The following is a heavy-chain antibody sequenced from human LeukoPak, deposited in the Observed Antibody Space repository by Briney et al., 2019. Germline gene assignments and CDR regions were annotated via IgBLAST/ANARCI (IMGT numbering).Heavy chain of an antibody. J-gene: IGHJ4*02. D-gene: IGHD3-9*01. Sequence: SETLSLTCTVSGYSISSGYFWGWIRQPPGKGLEWIGSIYHSGSTSYNPSLKSRVTISVDTSKNQFSLKLSSVTAADTAVYHCARSYFDWLFDLGYWGQGTLVTVSS. V-gene: IGHV4-38-2*02. CDR2: IYHSGST. CDR3: ARSYFDWLFDLGY. CDR1: GYSISSGYF.